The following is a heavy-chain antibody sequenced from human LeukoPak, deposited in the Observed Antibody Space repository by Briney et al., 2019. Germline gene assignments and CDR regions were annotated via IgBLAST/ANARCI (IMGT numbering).Heavy chain of an antibody. CDR3: AREPFLGAFDI. V-gene: IGHV4-39*02. D-gene: IGHD1-26*01. Sequence: PSETLSLTCTVSGGSISSSSYYWGWIRQPPGKGLEWIGSTYYSGSTYYNPSLKSRVTISVDTSKNQFSLKLSSVTAADTAVYYCAREPFLGAFDIWGQGTMVTVSS. J-gene: IGHJ3*02. CDR2: TYYSGST. CDR1: GGSISSSSYY.